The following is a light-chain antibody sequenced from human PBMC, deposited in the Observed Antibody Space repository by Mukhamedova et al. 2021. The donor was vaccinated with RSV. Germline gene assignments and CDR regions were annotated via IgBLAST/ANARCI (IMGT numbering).Light chain of an antibody. CDR2: GAS. V-gene: IGKV3-15*01. CDR1: QSVSSS. Sequence: LSCRASQSVSSSLAWYQQKPGQAPRLLIYGASTRATGIPARFSGSGSGTEFTLTISSMQSEDFAVYYCQQYNNWPDTFGQGTKLE. CDR3: QQYNNWPDT. J-gene: IGKJ2*01.